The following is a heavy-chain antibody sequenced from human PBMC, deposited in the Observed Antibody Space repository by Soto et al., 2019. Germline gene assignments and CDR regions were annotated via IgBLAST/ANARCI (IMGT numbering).Heavy chain of an antibody. CDR3: ARDLSVGCGGDCSPDYYYYYYMDV. J-gene: IGHJ6*03. Sequence: GESLKISCAASGFTFSSYSMNWVRQAPGKGLEWVSSISSSSSYIYYADSVKGRFTISRDNAKNSLYLQMNSLRAEDTAVYYCARDLSVGCGGDCSPDYYYYYYMDVWGKGTTVTVSS. V-gene: IGHV3-21*01. CDR1: GFTFSSYS. CDR2: ISSSSSYI. D-gene: IGHD2-21*01.